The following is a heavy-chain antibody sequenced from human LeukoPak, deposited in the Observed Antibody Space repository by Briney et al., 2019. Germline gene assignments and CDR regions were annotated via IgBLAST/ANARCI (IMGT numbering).Heavy chain of an antibody. V-gene: IGHV3-30*02. J-gene: IGHJ4*02. CDR2: IQYDGSNK. CDR3: ANPRYVVDY. CDR1: GFTFNSYG. D-gene: IGHD3-9*01. Sequence: PGGSLRLSCAASGFTFNSYGMHWVRQAPGKGLEWVAFIQYDGSNKNYVDSVKGRFTVSRDNSKNTLYLQMNSLRTEDTAVYYCANPRYVVDYWGQGTLVTVSS.